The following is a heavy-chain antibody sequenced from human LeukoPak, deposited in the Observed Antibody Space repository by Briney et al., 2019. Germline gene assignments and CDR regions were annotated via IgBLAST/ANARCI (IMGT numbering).Heavy chain of an antibody. V-gene: IGHV4-39*01. CDR1: GDSVSRSDSY. CDR2: IYYSGRT. CDR3: ARRRYYDGSGYLE. Sequence: SETLSLTCSVSGDSVSRSDSYWDWIRQPPGKGLEWIGTIYYSGRTYYSPSLKSRFTMSVDPSNNQFSLTLRSVTAADTAVHYCARRRYYDGSGYLEWGQGTLLSVSS. D-gene: IGHD3-22*01. J-gene: IGHJ1*01.